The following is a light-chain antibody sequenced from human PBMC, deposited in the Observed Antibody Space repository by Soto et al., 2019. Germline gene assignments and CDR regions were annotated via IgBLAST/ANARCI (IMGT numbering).Light chain of an antibody. CDR1: QSISSTY. CDR2: GTS. V-gene: IGKV3-20*01. J-gene: IGKJ2*01. CDR3: QQYGGSPRT. Sequence: EVVLTQSPGTLSLSPGERATLSCRTSQSISSTYLAWYQQKPGQAPRLLMSGTSRRATGIPDRFSGSGSGTDFTLSISRLEPEDFAVYYCQQYGGSPRTFGQGTKLEIK.